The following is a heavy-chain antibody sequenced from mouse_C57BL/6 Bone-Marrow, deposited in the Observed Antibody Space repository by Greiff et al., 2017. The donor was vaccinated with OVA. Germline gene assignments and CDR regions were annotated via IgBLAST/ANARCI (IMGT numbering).Heavy chain of an antibody. CDR2: ISSGGSYT. D-gene: IGHD4-1*01. Sequence: VQLKESGGDLVKPGGSLKLSCAASGFTFSSYGMSWVRQTPDKRLEWVATISSGGSYTYYPDSVKGRFTISRDNAKNTLYLQMSSLKSEDTAMYYCARLGRDWGQGTLVTVSA. V-gene: IGHV5-6*01. CDR3: ARLGRD. J-gene: IGHJ3*01. CDR1: GFTFSSYG.